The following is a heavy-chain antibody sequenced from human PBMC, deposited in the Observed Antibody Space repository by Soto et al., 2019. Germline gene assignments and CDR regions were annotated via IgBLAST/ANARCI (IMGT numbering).Heavy chain of an antibody. D-gene: IGHD6-6*01. Sequence: GGPVKGSCKASGYTLTRYYMHRVGQAPGQGRGGVGWINPNSGGTNYAQKFQGRVTMTRDTSISTAYMELSRLRSDDTAVYYCARVFIAARPAGVQIHYYYYYGMDVWGQGTTVTVSS. V-gene: IGHV1-2*02. CDR2: INPNSGGT. CDR1: GYTLTRYY. CDR3: ARVFIAARPAGVQIHYYYYYGMDV. J-gene: IGHJ6*02.